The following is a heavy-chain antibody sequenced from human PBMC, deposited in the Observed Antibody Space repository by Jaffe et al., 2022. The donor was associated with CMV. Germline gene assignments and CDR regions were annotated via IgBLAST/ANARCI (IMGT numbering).Heavy chain of an antibody. CDR1: GYSFTSYW. Sequence: EVQLVQSGAEVKKPGESLKISCKGSGYSFTSYWIGWVRQMPGKGLEWMGIIYPGDSDTRYSPSFQGQVTISADKSISTAYLQWSSLKASDTAMYYCARRTHDYSNYPSTGGWFDPWGQGTLVTVSS. CDR2: IYPGDSDT. V-gene: IGHV5-51*01. CDR3: ARRTHDYSNYPSTGGWFDP. D-gene: IGHD4-4*01. J-gene: IGHJ5*02.